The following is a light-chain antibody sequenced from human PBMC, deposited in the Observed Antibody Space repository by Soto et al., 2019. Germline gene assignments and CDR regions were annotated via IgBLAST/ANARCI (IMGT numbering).Light chain of an antibody. Sequence: QSALTQPASVSGSPGQSITISCTGTSSDVGGYNYVSWYQQHPGKAPKLMIYEVSNRSSGVPDRFSGSKSGNTASLTISGLQAEHEATYYCSSYGGSYSLEVFGGGTKLTVL. CDR2: EVS. CDR1: SSDVGGYNY. V-gene: IGLV2-14*01. CDR3: SSYGGSYSLEV. J-gene: IGLJ2*01.